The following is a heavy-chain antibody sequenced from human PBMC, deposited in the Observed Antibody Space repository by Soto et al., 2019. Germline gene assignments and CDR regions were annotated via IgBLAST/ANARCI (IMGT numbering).Heavy chain of an antibody. CDR1: GFTFSSYG. V-gene: IGHV3-30*18. CDR3: AKGIRNYVCYYYGTDV. D-gene: IGHD1-7*01. Sequence: GGSLRLSCAASGFTFSSYGMHWVRQAPGKWLEWVAVISYDGSNKYYADSVKGRFTISRDNSKNTLYLQMNSLRAEDTAVYYCAKGIRNYVCYYYGTDVWGQGTTVTVSS. J-gene: IGHJ6*02. CDR2: ISYDGSNK.